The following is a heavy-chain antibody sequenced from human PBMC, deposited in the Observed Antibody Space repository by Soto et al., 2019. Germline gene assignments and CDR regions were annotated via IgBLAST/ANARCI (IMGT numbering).Heavy chain of an antibody. D-gene: IGHD2-21*02. V-gene: IGHV1-58*02. Sequence: SVKVSCKASGFTFFTSAIQWVRQARGQRLEWMGWLVVGSGNTNYEQKFQERVSITRDMSTNTAYMDLTSLSSEDTAVYYCAADPYCGGDCYFDYWGQGTMVTAPQ. CDR1: GFTFFTSA. J-gene: IGHJ4*02. CDR2: LVVGSGNT. CDR3: AADPYCGGDCYFDY.